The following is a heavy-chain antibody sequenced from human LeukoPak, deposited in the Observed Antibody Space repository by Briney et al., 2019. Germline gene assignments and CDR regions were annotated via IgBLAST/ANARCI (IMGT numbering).Heavy chain of an antibody. Sequence: ASVKVSCKASGYTFTSYGISWVRQAPGQGLEWMGWISAYNGNTNYAQKLQGRVTMTTDTSTSTAYMELRSLRSDDTAVYYCARGVEGATFDGDFDYWGQGTLVTVSS. V-gene: IGHV1-18*01. CDR3: ARGVEGATFDGDFDY. D-gene: IGHD1-26*01. CDR2: ISAYNGNT. CDR1: GYTFTSYG. J-gene: IGHJ4*02.